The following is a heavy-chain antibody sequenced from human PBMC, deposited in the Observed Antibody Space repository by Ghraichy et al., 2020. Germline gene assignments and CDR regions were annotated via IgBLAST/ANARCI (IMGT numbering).Heavy chain of an antibody. D-gene: IGHD3-10*01. CDR2: INSGNGNT. J-gene: IGHJ4*02. Sequence: ASVKVSCKASGYTFTSYSMHWVRQAPGQRLEWMGWINSGNGNTKYSQKFQGRVTITRDTSASTAYMELSSLRSEDTAVYYCARGSLGFGELLGGDFDYWGQGTLVTVSS. CDR1: GYTFTSYS. V-gene: IGHV1-3*01. CDR3: ARGSLGFGELLGGDFDY.